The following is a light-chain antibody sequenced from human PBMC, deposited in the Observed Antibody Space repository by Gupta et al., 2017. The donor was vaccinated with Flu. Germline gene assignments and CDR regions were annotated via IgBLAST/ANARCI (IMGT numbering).Light chain of an antibody. CDR1: HRNVDYEG. CDR2: RNN. Sequence: TATVTCTGNHRNVDYEGAAWLQQHQRHPPKLLSFRNNTRPSGIPERISASRSGSTASLTITGLQPEDEADYYCSAWERSLSAWVIGGGTKLTVL. V-gene: IGLV10-54*04. CDR3: SAWERSLSAWV. J-gene: IGLJ3*02.